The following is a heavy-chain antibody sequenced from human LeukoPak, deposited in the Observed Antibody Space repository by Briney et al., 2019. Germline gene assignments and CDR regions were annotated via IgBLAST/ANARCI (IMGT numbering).Heavy chain of an antibody. CDR2: ISAYNGNT. D-gene: IGHD2/OR15-2a*01. CDR1: GGTFSSYA. Sequence: ASVKVSCKASGGTFSSYAISWVRRAPGQGLEWMGWISAYNGNTNSAQKLQGRVTMTTDTSTSTAYMELRSLRSDDTAVYYCARAKGGTTSAFDIWGRGTMVTVSS. V-gene: IGHV1-18*01. CDR3: ARAKGGTTSAFDI. J-gene: IGHJ3*02.